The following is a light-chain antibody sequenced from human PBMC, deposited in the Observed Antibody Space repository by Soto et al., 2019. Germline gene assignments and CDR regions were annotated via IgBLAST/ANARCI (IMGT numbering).Light chain of an antibody. CDR2: GAS. CDR3: RQYGSSPSYT. CDR1: QSVSSSSY. Sequence: EIVLTQSPGTLSLSPGERATLSCRASQSVSSSSYLAWYQQKPGQAPRLLIYGASSRATGIPDRFSGSGSATDFPLTISRLQPDDFAVYYCRQYGSSPSYTFGQGTKLELK. V-gene: IGKV3-20*01. J-gene: IGKJ2*01.